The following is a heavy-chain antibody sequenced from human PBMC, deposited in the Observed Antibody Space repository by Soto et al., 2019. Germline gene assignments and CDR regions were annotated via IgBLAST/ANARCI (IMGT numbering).Heavy chain of an antibody. J-gene: IGHJ5*02. CDR2: MRANSGAT. V-gene: IGHV1-8*01. CDR1: GDTFSNFD. CDR3: ARYIYGQGFKS. D-gene: IGHD5-18*01. Sequence: QVQLVQSGAEVKKPGASVKVSCKASGDTFSNFDINWVRQAAGQGPEWMGWMRANSGATGHAQQFQGRVSMTRNTSISTLYMELSSLRAEDTAVYYCARYIYGQGFKSWGQGTLVIVSS.